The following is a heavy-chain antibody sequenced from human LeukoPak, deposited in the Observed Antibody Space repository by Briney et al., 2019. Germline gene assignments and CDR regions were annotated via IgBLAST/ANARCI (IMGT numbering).Heavy chain of an antibody. V-gene: IGHV1-2*02. CDR1: GYTFTGYY. CDR3: ARSQTVLRYFWLGEGDAFDI. Sequence: ASVKVSCKASGYTFTGYYMHWVRQAPGQGLEWMGWINPNSGGTNYAQKFQGRVTMTRDTSISTAYMELSRLRSDDTAVYYCARSQTVLRYFWLGEGDAFDIWGQGTMVTVSS. D-gene: IGHD3-9*01. J-gene: IGHJ3*02. CDR2: INPNSGGT.